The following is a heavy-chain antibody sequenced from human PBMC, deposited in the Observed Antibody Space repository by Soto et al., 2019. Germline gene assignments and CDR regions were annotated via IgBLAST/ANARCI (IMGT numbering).Heavy chain of an antibody. V-gene: IGHV4-34*01. J-gene: IGHJ6*02. CDR1: GGSFSGYY. Sequence: PSETLSLTCAVYGGSFSGYYWSWIRQPPGKGLEWIGEINHSGSTNYNPSLKSRVTISVDTSKNQFSLKLSSVTAADTAVYYCARFWDVVVAATLRNYYYGMDVWGQGTTVPSP. D-gene: IGHD2-15*01. CDR2: INHSGST. CDR3: ARFWDVVVAATLRNYYYGMDV.